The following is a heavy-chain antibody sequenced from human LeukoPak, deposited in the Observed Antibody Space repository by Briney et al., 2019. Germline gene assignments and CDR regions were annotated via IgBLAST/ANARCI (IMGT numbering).Heavy chain of an antibody. CDR3: ARSYYYDSSGYSLAFDF. J-gene: IGHJ4*02. Sequence: SETLSLTCTVSGGSISSSSYYWGWIRQPPGKGLEWIGSMYYSGSTYYNPSLKSRVTISVDTSKNQFSLKLSSVTAADTAVYYCARSYYYDSSGYSLAFDFWGQGTLVTVSS. CDR2: MYYSGST. D-gene: IGHD3-22*01. V-gene: IGHV4-39*01. CDR1: GGSISSSSYY.